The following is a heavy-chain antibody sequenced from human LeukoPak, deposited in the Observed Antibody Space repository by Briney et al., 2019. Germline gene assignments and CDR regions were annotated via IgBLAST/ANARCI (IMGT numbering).Heavy chain of an antibody. V-gene: IGHV7-4-1*02. CDR1: GYTFTSNA. D-gene: IGHD3-10*01. Sequence: GASVKVSCKASGYTFTSNAMNWVRQAPGQGLEWMGWINTNTGNPTYAQGFTGRFVLSLDTSVSTAYLQISSLKAEDTAVYYCARDKYYYGSGDPPSDYWGQGTLVTVSS. CDR2: INTNTGNP. CDR3: ARDKYYYGSGDPPSDY. J-gene: IGHJ4*02.